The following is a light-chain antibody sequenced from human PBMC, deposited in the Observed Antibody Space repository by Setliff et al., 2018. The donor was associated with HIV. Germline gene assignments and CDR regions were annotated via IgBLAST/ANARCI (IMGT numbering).Light chain of an antibody. CDR3: AAWDDRLSAVV. J-gene: IGLJ2*01. CDR1: SSNIGSNI. Sequence: QSALTQPPSASGTPGQRVTISCSGSSSNIGSNIVNWYQQLPGTAPKLLIHSNNQRPSGVPDRFSGSKSGTSASLVSSGLQSEDEADYYCAAWDDRLSAVVFGGGTKVTVL. V-gene: IGLV1-44*01. CDR2: SNN.